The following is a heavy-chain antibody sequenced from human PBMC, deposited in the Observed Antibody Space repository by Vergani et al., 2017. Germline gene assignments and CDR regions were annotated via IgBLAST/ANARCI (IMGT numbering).Heavy chain of an antibody. CDR3: AKGGYSYGPYYYYGMDV. J-gene: IGHJ6*02. D-gene: IGHD5-18*01. Sequence: EVQLVESGGGLVQPGGSLRLSCAASGFTVSSNYMSWVRQAPGKGLEWVSVISGSGGSTYYADSVKGRFTISRDNSKNTLYLQMNSLRAEDTAVYYCAKGGYSYGPYYYYGMDVWGQGTTVTVSS. CDR2: ISGSGGST. V-gene: IGHV3-23*04. CDR1: GFTVSSNY.